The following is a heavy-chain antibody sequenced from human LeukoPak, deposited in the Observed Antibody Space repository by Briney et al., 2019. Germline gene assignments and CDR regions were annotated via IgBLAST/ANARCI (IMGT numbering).Heavy chain of an antibody. J-gene: IGHJ4*01. CDR3: AREGFYFFDF. V-gene: IGHV3-7*01. CDR1: GFTFTNNF. Sequence: GGSLRLSCAASGFTFTNNFMSWVRQVPGKGLEWVANIKQDGSEKTYADSVRGGFTIFRDNAKDSVYLQMNSLRAEDSAIYYCAREGFYFFDFWGQGTLVTVSS. CDR2: IKQDGSEK.